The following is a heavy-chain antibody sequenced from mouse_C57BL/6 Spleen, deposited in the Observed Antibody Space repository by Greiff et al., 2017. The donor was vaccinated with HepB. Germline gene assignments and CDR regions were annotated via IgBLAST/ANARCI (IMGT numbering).Heavy chain of an antibody. Sequence: QVQLQQPGASLLSPCSSVPLSFPASCSPFPRYWLHWVKQRPIQGLEWIGNIDPSDSETHYNQKFKDKATLTVDQSSSTAYMQLSSLTSEDSAVYYCARDEGITTDFDYWGQGTTLTVSS. CDR3: ARDEGITTDFDY. CDR2: IDPSDSET. V-gene: IGHV1-52*01. D-gene: IGHD1-1*01. J-gene: IGHJ2*01. CDR1: CSPFPRYW.